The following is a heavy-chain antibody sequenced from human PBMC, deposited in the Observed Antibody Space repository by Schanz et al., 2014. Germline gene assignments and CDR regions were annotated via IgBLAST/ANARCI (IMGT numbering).Heavy chain of an antibody. CDR2: INGYNGHT. V-gene: IGHV1-18*01. D-gene: IGHD5-18*01. CDR1: GYTFSSYG. CDR3: TRGGYSYALSAFDI. Sequence: QVQLVQSGAEVKKPGSSVKVSCKASGYTFSSYGITWVRQAPGQGLEWMGWINGYNGHTLYAQKFQGRVTMTTDTSTSTSYMELTSLRFDDTAVYYCTRGGYSYALSAFDIWGQGTMGTVSS. J-gene: IGHJ3*02.